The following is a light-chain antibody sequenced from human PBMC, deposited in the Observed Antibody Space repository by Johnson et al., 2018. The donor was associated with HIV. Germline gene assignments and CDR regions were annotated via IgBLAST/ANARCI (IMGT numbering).Light chain of an antibody. CDR1: RSNIGNNY. Sequence: QAVLTQPPSVSAAPGQKVTISCSGSRSNIGNNYVSWYQQLPGTAPKLLIYDNNKRPSGIPDRFSGSKSGTSATLGITGLQTGDEADYYCGTWDSSLSAGGANYVFGTGTKVTVL. CDR3: GTWDSSLSAGGANYV. CDR2: DNN. V-gene: IGLV1-51*01. J-gene: IGLJ1*01.